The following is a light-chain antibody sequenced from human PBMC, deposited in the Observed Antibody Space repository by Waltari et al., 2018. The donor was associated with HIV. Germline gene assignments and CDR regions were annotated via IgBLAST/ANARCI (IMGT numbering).Light chain of an antibody. Sequence: NFMLTQPHSVSESPGKTVTISCTRSRCSIASRYVQGYQKRPGSSPTTVIYEDYQRPSGVPDRFSGSIDSSSNSASLSISGLKTDDEADYYCQSYDTNNVIFGGGTKLTVL. CDR3: QSYDTNNVI. CDR1: RCSIASRY. CDR2: EDY. V-gene: IGLV6-57*01. J-gene: IGLJ2*01.